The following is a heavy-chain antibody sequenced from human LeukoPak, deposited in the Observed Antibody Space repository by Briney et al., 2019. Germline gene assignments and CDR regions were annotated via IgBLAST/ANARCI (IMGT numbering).Heavy chain of an antibody. CDR3: ARAKGDCRSTSCYVDY. D-gene: IGHD2-2*01. Sequence: GGSLRLSCAASGFSFDDFAMMWVRQAPGKGLEWVSVITWNGGRTAYGDSVKGRFTISRDNAKNSLYLQMNSLRVEGTALFYCARAKGDCRSTSCYVDYWGLGALVTVSS. V-gene: IGHV3-20*04. CDR1: GFSFDDFA. J-gene: IGHJ4*02. CDR2: ITWNGGRT.